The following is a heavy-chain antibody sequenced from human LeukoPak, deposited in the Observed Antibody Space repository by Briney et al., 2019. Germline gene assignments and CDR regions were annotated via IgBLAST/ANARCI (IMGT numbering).Heavy chain of an antibody. Sequence: GGSLRLSCAASGFTFSSYGMHWVRQAPGKGLEWVAVMSYDGSKEYYADSVKGRFTISRDNSRNTLYLQMNSLRVEDTGVYYCLVWKHVFDRWGQGTLVTVSS. CDR3: LVWKHVFDR. V-gene: IGHV3-30*03. CDR2: MSYDGSKE. D-gene: IGHD5/OR15-5a*01. J-gene: IGHJ5*02. CDR1: GFTFSSYG.